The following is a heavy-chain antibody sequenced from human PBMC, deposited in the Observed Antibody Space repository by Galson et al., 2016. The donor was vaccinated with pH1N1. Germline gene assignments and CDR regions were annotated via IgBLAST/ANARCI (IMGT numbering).Heavy chain of an antibody. D-gene: IGHD1-1*01. CDR2: IYSSGFT. CDR1: GFTVSSTY. J-gene: IGHJ4*02. Sequence: LRLSCAASGFTVSSTYMYWVRQSPGKGLECVSIIYSSGFTYYADSVKGRFSISRDKSKNPLYLQMSSLRVEDTAVYYCARGKESRSSTLDYWGQGNLVTSSS. V-gene: IGHV3-53*01. CDR3: ARGKESRSSTLDY.